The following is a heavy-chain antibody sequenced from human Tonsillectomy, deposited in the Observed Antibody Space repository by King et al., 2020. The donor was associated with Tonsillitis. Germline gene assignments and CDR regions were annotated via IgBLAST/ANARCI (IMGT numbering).Heavy chain of an antibody. CDR1: GFTFTSYG. Sequence: VQLVESGGGVVQPGRSLRLSCAASGFTFTSYGMHWVRQAPGKGLEWMAVISYDGSNKYYADSVKGRFTISRDNSKNTLYLQMNSLRAEDTAVYYCAGWARDSSGYYLQYYFDYWGQGTLVTVSS. CDR3: AGWARDSSGYYLQYYFDY. CDR2: ISYDGSNK. V-gene: IGHV3-30*04. J-gene: IGHJ4*02. D-gene: IGHD3-22*01.